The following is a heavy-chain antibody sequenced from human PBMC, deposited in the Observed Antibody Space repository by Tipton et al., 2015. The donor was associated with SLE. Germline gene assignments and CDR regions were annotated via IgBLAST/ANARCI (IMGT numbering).Heavy chain of an antibody. Sequence: LSLTCAASGFTFSSYSMNWVRQAPGKGLEWVSSISSSSSYIYYADSVKGRFTISRDNAKNSLYLQMNSLRAEDTGVYYCARDLSTYGMDVWGQGTTVTVSS. J-gene: IGHJ6*02. D-gene: IGHD2-2*01. V-gene: IGHV3-21*01. CDR2: ISSSSSYI. CDR1: GFTFSSYS. CDR3: ARDLSTYGMDV.